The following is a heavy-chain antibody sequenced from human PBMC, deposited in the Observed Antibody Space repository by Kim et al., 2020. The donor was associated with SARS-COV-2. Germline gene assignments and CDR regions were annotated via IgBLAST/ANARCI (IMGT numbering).Heavy chain of an antibody. CDR2: IYYSGST. CDR1: GGSISSYY. D-gene: IGHD6-6*01. V-gene: IGHV4-59*08. CDR3: ARHEFEYSSSSLAFDI. Sequence: SETLSLTCTVSGGSISSYYWSWIRQPPGKGLEWIGYIYYSGSTNYNPSLKSRVTISVDTSKNQFSLKLSSVTAADTAVYYCARHEFEYSSSSLAFDIWGQGTMVTVSS. J-gene: IGHJ3*02.